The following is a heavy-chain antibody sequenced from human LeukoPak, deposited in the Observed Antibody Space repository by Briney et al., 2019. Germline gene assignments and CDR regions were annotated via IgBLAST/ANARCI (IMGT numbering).Heavy chain of an antibody. CDR3: ARDPSGSDFDY. D-gene: IGHD5-12*01. CDR1: GFTFSNYW. CDR2: IKQDESEK. V-gene: IGHV3-7*01. J-gene: IGHJ4*02. Sequence: GGSLRLSCAAFGFTFSNYWMSWVRQAPGKGLEWVANIKQDESEKFYVDSVKGRFTISRDNAKNSLYLQMNSLRAEDTAVYYCARDPSGSDFDYWGQGTLVTVSS.